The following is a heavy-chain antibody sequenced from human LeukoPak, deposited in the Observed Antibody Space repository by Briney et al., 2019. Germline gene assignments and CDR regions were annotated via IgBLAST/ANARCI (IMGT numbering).Heavy chain of an antibody. CDR1: GDSFSSHY. CDR3: ARDLVTVTKGFDI. D-gene: IGHD4-17*01. J-gene: IGHJ3*02. Sequence: SETLSLTCAVSGDSFSSHYWTWIRQSPGTALEWIGYISHIGITNYNPSLKSRVTISIDTSKNQFSLKLRSVTAADTAVYYCARDLVTVTKGFDIWGQGTTVSVSS. V-gene: IGHV4-59*11. CDR2: ISHIGIT.